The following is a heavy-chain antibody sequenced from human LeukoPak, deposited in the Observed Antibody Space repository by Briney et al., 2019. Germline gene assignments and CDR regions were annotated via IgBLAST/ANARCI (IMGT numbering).Heavy chain of an antibody. J-gene: IGHJ4*02. CDR1: GYTFRDYE. Sequence: ASVRVSCKTSGYTFRDYEINWVRQAPGLGLEWVAWIHANSGKAGSAQKFQGRVTLTRDTSTETALMELSGLTSDDSATYFCARGHYGGNRYFDNWGQGTLVTVSS. CDR3: ARGHYGGNRYFDN. V-gene: IGHV1-8*01. CDR2: IHANSGKA. D-gene: IGHD4-23*01.